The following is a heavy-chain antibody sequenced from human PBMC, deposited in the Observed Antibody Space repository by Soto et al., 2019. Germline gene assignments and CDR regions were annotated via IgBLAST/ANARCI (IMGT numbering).Heavy chain of an antibody. J-gene: IGHJ4*02. Sequence: GGSLRLSCAASGFTFSSYWMSWVRQAPGKGLEWVANIKQDGSEKYYVDSVKGRFTISRDNAKNSLYLQMNSLRAEDTAVYYCARDYRLDYYDSSGWPSQFDYWGQGTLVTVSS. D-gene: IGHD3-22*01. CDR3: ARDYRLDYYDSSGWPSQFDY. V-gene: IGHV3-7*05. CDR2: IKQDGSEK. CDR1: GFTFSSYW.